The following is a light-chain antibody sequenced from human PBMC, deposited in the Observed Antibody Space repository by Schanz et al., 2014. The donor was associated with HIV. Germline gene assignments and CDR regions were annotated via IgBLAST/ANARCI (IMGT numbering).Light chain of an antibody. CDR2: DVT. CDR3: SSYTSSSSLYV. V-gene: IGLV2-14*03. J-gene: IGLJ1*01. CDR1: SSDVGGYNY. Sequence: QSVLTQPASVSGTPGQSITISCTGSSSDVGGYNYVSWYQQHPGKPPKLMVYDVTDRPSGVSNRFSGSKSGNTASLTISGLRAEDEADYYCSSYTSSSSLYVFGTGTKLTV.